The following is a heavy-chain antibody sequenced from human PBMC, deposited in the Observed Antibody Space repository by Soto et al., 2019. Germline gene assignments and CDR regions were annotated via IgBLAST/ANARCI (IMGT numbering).Heavy chain of an antibody. V-gene: IGHV1-69*12. CDR3: ASDTRYCISTSCQPYYYYGMDV. Sequence: QVQLVQSGAEVKKPGSSVKVSCKASGGTFSSYAISWVRQAPGQGLEWMGGIIPIFGTANYAQKFQGRVTITADESTSTAYMELSSLRSEDTAVYYCASDTRYCISTSCQPYYYYGMDVWGQGTTVTVSS. D-gene: IGHD2-2*01. CDR1: GGTFSSYA. CDR2: IIPIFGTA. J-gene: IGHJ6*02.